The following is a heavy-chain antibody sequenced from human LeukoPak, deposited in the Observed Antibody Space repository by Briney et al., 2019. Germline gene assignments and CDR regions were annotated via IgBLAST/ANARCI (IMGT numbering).Heavy chain of an antibody. D-gene: IGHD5-18*01. CDR3: ARARYSDGFGSFDY. J-gene: IGHJ4*02. CDR2: IYSRGNT. CDR1: SGSITNYY. V-gene: IGHV4-59*01. Sequence: SETLSLTCTVSSGSITNYYWNWFRQPPVKTLEWIGWIYSRGNTNYNPSLRSQVTVSVDMSRNQFSLRLTSVTAADTAVYYCARARYSDGFGSFDYWGQGALVTISS.